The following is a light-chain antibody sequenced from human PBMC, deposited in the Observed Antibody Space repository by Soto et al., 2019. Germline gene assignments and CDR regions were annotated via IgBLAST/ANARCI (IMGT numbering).Light chain of an antibody. CDR1: QSIGTL. J-gene: IGKJ1*01. CDR3: QQYNTYSETWT. V-gene: IGKV1-5*03. CDR2: KAS. Sequence: DIQMTQSPSTLSASIGDRVTITCRASQSIGTLLAWYQLQPGKAPKLLIYKASTLESGVPSRSSGSGSGTEFTLTISSIQPDDFATYYCQQYNTYSETWTFGQGTKWIS.